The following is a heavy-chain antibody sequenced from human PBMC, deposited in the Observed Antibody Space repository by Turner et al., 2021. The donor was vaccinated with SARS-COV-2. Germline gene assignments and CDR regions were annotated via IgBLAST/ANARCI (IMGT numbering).Heavy chain of an antibody. J-gene: IGHJ4*02. CDR3: ARHSPELRGDYFDY. CDR1: GGSISSSSYY. V-gene: IGHV4-39*01. Sequence: QLQMQESGPGLVKPSETLSLPCPVSGGSISSSSYYWGGFRQPPGKGLELIGRIYYSGSTYYNPSLKSRVTISVDTSKNQFSLRMSSVTAADTAVYYCARHSPELRGDYFDYWGQGTLVTVSS. CDR2: IYYSGST. D-gene: IGHD1-26*01.